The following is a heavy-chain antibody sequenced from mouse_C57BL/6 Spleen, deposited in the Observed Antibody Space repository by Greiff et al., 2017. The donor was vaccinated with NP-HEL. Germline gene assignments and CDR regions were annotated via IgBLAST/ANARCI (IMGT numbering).Heavy chain of an antibody. CDR3: AKAGGPSYWYFDV. J-gene: IGHJ1*03. V-gene: IGHV2-5*01. CDR1: GFSLTSYG. CDR2: IWRGGST. D-gene: IGHD4-1*01. Sequence: VKLQESGPGLVQPSQSLSITCTVSGFSLTSYGVHWVRQSPGKGLEWLGVIWRGGSTDYNAAFMSRLSITKDNSKSQVFFKMNSLQADDTAIYYCAKAGGPSYWYFDVWGTGTTVTVSS.